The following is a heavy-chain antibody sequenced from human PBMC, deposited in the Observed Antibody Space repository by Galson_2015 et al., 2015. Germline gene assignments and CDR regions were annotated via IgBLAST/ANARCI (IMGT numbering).Heavy chain of an antibody. D-gene: IGHD1-26*01. CDR2: ISSSSSTI. J-gene: IGHJ4*02. V-gene: IGHV3-48*02. CDR3: ARGIRWELPAASDY. Sequence: SLRLSCAASGFTFSSYSMNWVRQAPGKGLVWVSYISSSSSTIYYADSVKGRFTISRDNAKTSLYLQMNSLRDEDTAVYYCARGIRWELPAASDYWGQGTLVTVSS. CDR1: GFTFSSYS.